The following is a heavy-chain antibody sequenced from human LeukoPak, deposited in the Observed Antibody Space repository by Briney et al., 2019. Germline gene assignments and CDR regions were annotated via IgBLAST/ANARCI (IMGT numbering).Heavy chain of an antibody. CDR2: IYPGDSDT. V-gene: IGHV5-51*01. J-gene: IGHJ4*02. D-gene: IGHD3-10*02. Sequence: GESLKISCKGSGYSFTSYWIGWVRQMPGKGLEWMGIIYPGDSDTRYSPSFQGQVTISAAKSIDTIYLQWNTLKASDTAMYYCARALRTGQGDYVPVLWGQGTLVTVFS. CDR1: GYSFTSYW. CDR3: ARALRTGQGDYVPVL.